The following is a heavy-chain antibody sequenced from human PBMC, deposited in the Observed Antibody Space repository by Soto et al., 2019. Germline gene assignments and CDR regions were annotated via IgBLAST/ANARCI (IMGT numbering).Heavy chain of an antibody. V-gene: IGHV5-51*01. D-gene: IGHD3-3*01. CDR1: GYSFTSYW. J-gene: IGHJ3*02. Sequence: GESLKISCKGSGYSFTSYWIGWVRQMPGKGLEWMGIIYPGDSDTRYSPSFQGQVTISADKSISTAYLQWSSLKASDTAMYYCASRTYYDFWSGYIYDAFDIWGQGTMVTVSS. CDR3: ASRTYYDFWSGYIYDAFDI. CDR2: IYPGDSDT.